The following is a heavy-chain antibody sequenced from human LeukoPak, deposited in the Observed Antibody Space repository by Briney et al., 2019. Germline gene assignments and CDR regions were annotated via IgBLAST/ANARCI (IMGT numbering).Heavy chain of an antibody. CDR1: GGSISSSSYY. D-gene: IGHD3-16*01. V-gene: IGHV4-61*05. J-gene: IGHJ3*02. CDR3: ARGLGEYAFDI. Sequence: SETLSLTCTLSGGSISSSSYYWGWTRPPPGRGLGWIGYIYYSGSTNYNPSLKSRVTISVDTSKKQFSLKLSTVTAADTAVYYCARGLGEYAFDIWGEGTMVTVSS. CDR2: IYYSGST.